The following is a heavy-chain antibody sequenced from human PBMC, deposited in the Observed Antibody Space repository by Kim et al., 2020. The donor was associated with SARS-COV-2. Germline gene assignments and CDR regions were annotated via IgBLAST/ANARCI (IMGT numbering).Heavy chain of an antibody. V-gene: IGHV3-23*01. J-gene: IGHJ5*02. D-gene: IGHD6-6*01. Sequence: VKGRFTISRENSKDTRYLRMNSLRAEDTAVYYCAKDRGAARIGYWFDPWGQGTLVTVSS. CDR3: AKDRGAARIGYWFDP.